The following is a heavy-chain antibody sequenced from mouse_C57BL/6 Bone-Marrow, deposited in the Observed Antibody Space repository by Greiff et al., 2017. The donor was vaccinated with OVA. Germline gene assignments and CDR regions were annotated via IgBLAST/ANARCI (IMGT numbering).Heavy chain of an antibody. CDR2: IYPGDGDT. CDR3: ARATTVVAPFAY. V-gene: IGHV1-82*01. CDR1: GYAFSSSW. Sequence: QVQLQQSGPELVKPGASVKISCKASGYAFSSSWMNWVKQRPGKGLEWIGRIYPGDGDTNYNGKFKGKATLTADKSSSTAYMQLSSLTSEDSAVYVCARATTVVAPFAYWGQGTLVTVSA. D-gene: IGHD1-1*01. J-gene: IGHJ3*01.